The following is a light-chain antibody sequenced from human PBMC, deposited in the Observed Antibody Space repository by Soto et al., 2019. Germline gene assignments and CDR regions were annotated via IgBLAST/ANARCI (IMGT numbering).Light chain of an antibody. V-gene: IGKV1-9*01. Sequence: DIQLTQSPSFLSASVGDRVTITCRASQDISIHLAWYQQKPGKAPKLLIYAASTLQSGVPSGFGGSGSGTEFTLTITSLQPEDFATYYCQPVKPYPLTFGGGTKVEIK. CDR2: AAS. CDR1: QDISIH. CDR3: QPVKPYPLT. J-gene: IGKJ4*01.